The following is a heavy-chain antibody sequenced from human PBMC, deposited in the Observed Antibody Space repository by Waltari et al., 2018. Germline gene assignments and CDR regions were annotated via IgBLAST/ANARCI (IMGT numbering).Heavy chain of an antibody. CDR3: VRQVGTNWFDP. CDR1: GSTFTNYW. J-gene: IGHJ5*02. V-gene: IGHV5-51*01. Sequence: EVQLVQSGAEVKKPGESLKISCQGSGSTFTNYWIGWVRQMPGKGLEWMGIIYPGDSDTTYSPSFEGQVTISADKSISIAYLQWSSLKASDTAMYYCVRQVGTNWFDPWGQGTLVTVSS. D-gene: IGHD5-12*01. CDR2: IYPGDSDT.